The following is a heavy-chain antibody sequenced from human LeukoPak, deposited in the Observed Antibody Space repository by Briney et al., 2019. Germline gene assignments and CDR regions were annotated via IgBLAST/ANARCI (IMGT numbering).Heavy chain of an antibody. CDR3: AKTSGATPYYYYMDV. CDR2: LSASGGIT. V-gene: IGHV3-23*01. Sequence: GGSLRLSCAASGFTFSSYAMSWVRHAPGKGLEWVSGLSASGGITYYADSVKGRFTISRDNSKNKLYLQMNSLRAEDTAVYYCAKTSGATPYYYYMDVWGKGDTVTVSS. CDR1: GFTFSSYA. J-gene: IGHJ6*03. D-gene: IGHD3-10*01.